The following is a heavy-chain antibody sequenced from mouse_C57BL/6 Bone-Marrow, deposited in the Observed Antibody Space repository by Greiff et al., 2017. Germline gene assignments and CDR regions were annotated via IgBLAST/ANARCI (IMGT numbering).Heavy chain of an antibody. Sequence: EVQLLESGGDLVKPGGSLKLSCAASGFTFSSYGMSWVRQTPDKRLEWVATISSGGSYTYYPDSVKGRFTISRDNAKNTLYLQMSSLKSEDTAVYCCARRLLRWFAYWGQGTLVTVSA. CDR3: ARRLLRWFAY. J-gene: IGHJ3*01. D-gene: IGHD2-3*01. CDR1: GFTFSSYG. CDR2: ISSGGSYT. V-gene: IGHV5-6*01.